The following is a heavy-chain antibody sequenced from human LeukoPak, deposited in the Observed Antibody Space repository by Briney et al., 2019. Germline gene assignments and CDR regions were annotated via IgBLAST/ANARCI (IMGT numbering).Heavy chain of an antibody. Sequence: GGSLRLSCAVSGFTFDNYGMSWVRQAPGKGLEWVSGINWNGGSTSYADSVKGRFTVSRDNAKNSLYLQMNSLRAEDTAVYYCVLMLRGLPYWGQGTLVTVSS. J-gene: IGHJ4*02. D-gene: IGHD3-10*01. CDR2: INWNGGST. CDR3: VLMLRGLPY. CDR1: GFTFDNYG. V-gene: IGHV3-20*04.